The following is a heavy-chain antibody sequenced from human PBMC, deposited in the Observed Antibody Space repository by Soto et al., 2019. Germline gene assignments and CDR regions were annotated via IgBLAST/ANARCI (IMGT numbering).Heavy chain of an antibody. D-gene: IGHD2-2*01. V-gene: IGHV5-51*01. Sequence: GESLKISCQCSGYSFTISWIGWVRQMPGKGLEWMGIIYPGDSDTRYSPSFQGQVTISADKSISTAYLQWSSLKASDSAMYYCVRHDIVVGCGMDGWGQGTTVTVSS. J-gene: IGHJ6*02. CDR1: GYSFTISW. CDR2: IYPGDSDT. CDR3: VRHDIVVGCGMDG.